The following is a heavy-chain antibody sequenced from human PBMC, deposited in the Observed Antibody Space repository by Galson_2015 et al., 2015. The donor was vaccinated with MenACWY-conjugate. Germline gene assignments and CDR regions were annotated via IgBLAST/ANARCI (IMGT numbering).Heavy chain of an antibody. CDR2: IYYSGST. D-gene: IGHD6-13*01. V-gene: IGHV4-39*07. CDR1: GGSISSSSYY. CDR3: AREGAAAGPNWFDP. Sequence: SETLSLTCTVSGGSISSSSYYWGWIRQPPGKGLEWIGSIYYSGSTYYNPSLKSRVTISVDTSKNQFSLKLSSVTAADTAVYYCAREGAAAGPNWFDPWGQGTLVTVSS. J-gene: IGHJ5*02.